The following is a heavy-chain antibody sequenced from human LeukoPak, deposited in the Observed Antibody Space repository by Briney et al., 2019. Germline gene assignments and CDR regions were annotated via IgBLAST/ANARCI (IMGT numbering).Heavy chain of an antibody. J-gene: IGHJ6*03. CDR2: INHSGST. CDR1: GGSFSGYY. Sequence: PSETLSLTCGVYGGSFSGYYWSWIRQPPGKGREWIGEINHSGSTNYNPSLKSRVTISVDTSKNQFSLKLSSVTAADTAVYYCARSIRRRYCSGGSCYSDYYYYYMDVWGKGTTVTVSS. V-gene: IGHV4-34*01. CDR3: ARSIRRRYCSGGSCYSDYYYYYMDV. D-gene: IGHD2-15*01.